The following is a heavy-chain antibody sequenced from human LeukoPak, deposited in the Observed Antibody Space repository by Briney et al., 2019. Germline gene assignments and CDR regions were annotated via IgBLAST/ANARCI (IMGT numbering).Heavy chain of an antibody. Sequence: LGESLKISCKGSGYSFTSYWVGSVRQMPGKGLEWMGIFYPGDSDTRYSPSFQGQVTISADKSISTAYLQWSSLKASDTAMYYCARLLGWNDPGAFDIWGQGTMVTVSS. D-gene: IGHD1-1*01. V-gene: IGHV5-51*01. CDR2: FYPGDSDT. CDR3: ARLLGWNDPGAFDI. CDR1: GYSFTSYW. J-gene: IGHJ3*02.